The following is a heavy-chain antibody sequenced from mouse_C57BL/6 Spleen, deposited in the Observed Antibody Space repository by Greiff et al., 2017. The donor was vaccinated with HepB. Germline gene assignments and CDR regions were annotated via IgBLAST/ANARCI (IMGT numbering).Heavy chain of an antibody. Sequence: EVKLMESGGGLVQPGGSLKLSCAASGFTFSDYYMYWVRQTPEKRLEWVAYISNGGGSTYYPDTVKGRFTISRDNAKNTLYLQMSRLKSEDTAMYYCARWYFDVWGTGTTVTVSS. V-gene: IGHV5-12*01. J-gene: IGHJ1*03. CDR3: ARWYFDV. CDR2: ISNGGGST. CDR1: GFTFSDYY.